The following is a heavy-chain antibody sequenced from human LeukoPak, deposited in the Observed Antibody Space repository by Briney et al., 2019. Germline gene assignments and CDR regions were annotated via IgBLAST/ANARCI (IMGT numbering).Heavy chain of an antibody. J-gene: IGHJ4*02. V-gene: IGHV1-18*01. CDR2: ISAYNGNT. CDR1: GYTFTSYG. CDR3: ARDPPYYYGSGSYYDFDY. Sequence: ASVKVSCKASGYTFTSYGISWVRQAPGQGLEWMGWISAYNGNTNYAQKLQGRVTMTTDTSTSTAYMELRSLRSDDTAVYYCARDPPYYYGSGSYYDFDYWGQGTLVTVSS. D-gene: IGHD3-10*01.